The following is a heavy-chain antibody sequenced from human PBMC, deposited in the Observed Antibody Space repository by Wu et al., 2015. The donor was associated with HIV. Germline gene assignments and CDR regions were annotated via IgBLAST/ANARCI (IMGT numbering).Heavy chain of an antibody. V-gene: IGHV1-69*13. J-gene: IGHJ4*02. CDR3: AMMFSGNYWPYYFDN. D-gene: IGHD3-10*01. Sequence: QVQLVQSGAEVKKPGSSVKVSCKASGGTFSSYAISWVRQAPGQGLEWMGRIIPSFGIANSAQKFQDRVTITADESTSTAYMELSSLRSEDTALYYCAMMFSGNYWPYYFDNWGQGTLVTVSS. CDR1: GGTFSSYA. CDR2: IIPSFGIA.